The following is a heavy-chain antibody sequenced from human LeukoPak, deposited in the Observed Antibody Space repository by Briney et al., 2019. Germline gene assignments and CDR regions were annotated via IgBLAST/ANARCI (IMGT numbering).Heavy chain of an antibody. D-gene: IGHD2-2*01. CDR2: IIPIFGTA. Sequence: AASVKVSCKASGGTFSSYAISWVRQAPGQGLEWMGGIIPIFGTANYAQKFQGRVTITADESTSTAYMELSSLRSEDTAVYYCARSPSGYCSSTSCFHFDYWGQGTLVTVSS. V-gene: IGHV1-69*13. CDR1: GGTFSSYA. J-gene: IGHJ4*02. CDR3: ARSPSGYCSSTSCFHFDY.